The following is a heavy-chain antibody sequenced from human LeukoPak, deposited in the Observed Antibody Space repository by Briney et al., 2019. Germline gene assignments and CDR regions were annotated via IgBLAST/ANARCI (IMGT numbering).Heavy chain of an antibody. CDR1: GYTLTSNG. CDR2: ISAYIGNT. CDR3: ARGGATGETIDY. J-gene: IGHJ4*02. D-gene: IGHD1-26*01. Sequence: SVKASCKASGYTLTSNGFGWERQAPGQGPEWMGWISAYIGNTNYAQKLQGRVTMTTDTSTSTTYMELRSLRSDDTAAYYCARGGATGETIDYWGQGTLVTVSS. V-gene: IGHV1-18*01.